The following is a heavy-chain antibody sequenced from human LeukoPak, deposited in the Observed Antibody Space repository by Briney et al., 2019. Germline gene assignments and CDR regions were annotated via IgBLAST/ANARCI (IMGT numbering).Heavy chain of an antibody. CDR2: INYSGNV. Sequence: SETLSLTCAVYGGSFSDYYWSWIRQSPGKGLEWVGEINYSGNVNYNPSLKSRVTISVDTSKNQLSMKLSSVTAADTAVYYCARRPRKYYYGSGSPRAPDYWGQGTLVTVSS. CDR1: GGSFSDYY. V-gene: IGHV4-34*01. CDR3: ARRPRKYYYGSGSPRAPDY. J-gene: IGHJ4*02. D-gene: IGHD3-10*01.